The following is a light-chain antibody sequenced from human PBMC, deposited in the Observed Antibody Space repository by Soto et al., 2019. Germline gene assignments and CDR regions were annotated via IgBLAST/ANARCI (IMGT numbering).Light chain of an antibody. CDR3: QQYGSSPRT. J-gene: IGKJ1*01. CDR2: GAS. Sequence: EIVLTQSPGTLSLSPGEGATLSCRASQSVTSSYLAWYQQKPGQAPRLLIYGASSRAIDIPHRFSGSGSGTDFTLTINRLEPEDFAVHYCQQYGSSPRTFGQGTKVEIK. V-gene: IGKV3-20*01. CDR1: QSVTSSY.